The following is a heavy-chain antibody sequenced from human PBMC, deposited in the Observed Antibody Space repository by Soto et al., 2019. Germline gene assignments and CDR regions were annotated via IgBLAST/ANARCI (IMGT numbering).Heavy chain of an antibody. V-gene: IGHV4-59*01. CDR3: AREGSWYGDYPGPNWFDP. D-gene: IGHD4-17*01. Sequence: SETLSLTCTFSGGSISSYYWSLIRQPPGKGLEWIGYIYYSGSTNYNPSLKSRVTISVDTSKNQFSLKLSSVTAADTAVYYCAREGSWYGDYPGPNWFDPWGQGTLVTVSS. CDR2: IYYSGST. CDR1: GGSISSYY. J-gene: IGHJ5*02.